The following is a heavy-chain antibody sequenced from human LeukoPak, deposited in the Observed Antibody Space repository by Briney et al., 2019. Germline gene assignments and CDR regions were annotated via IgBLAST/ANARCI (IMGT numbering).Heavy chain of an antibody. CDR1: AYSISSGYY. Sequence: PSDTLSLTCAVSAYSISSGYYWGWIRQPPGKSLEWIGTIYHSGSTYYNPALKRRVTKSVNTSKNQLYLKLKSVTAADRAVYYCARVGGVAGTSYYFDYWGQGAMVSVSS. D-gene: IGHD6-19*01. V-gene: IGHV4-38-2*01. CDR2: IYHSGST. CDR3: ARVGGVAGTSYYFDY. J-gene: IGHJ4*02.